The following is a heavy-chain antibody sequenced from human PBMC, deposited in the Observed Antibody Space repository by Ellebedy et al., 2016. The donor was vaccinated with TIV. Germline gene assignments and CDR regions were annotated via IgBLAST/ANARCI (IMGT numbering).Heavy chain of an antibody. J-gene: IGHJ4*02. CDR1: GFTVSNDY. CDR2: IDFDGRES. V-gene: IGHV3-33*08. D-gene: IGHD2-2*01. Sequence: GESLKISXAASGFTVSNDYVSWVRQAPGKGLEWVAGIDFDGRESYYVDSVKGRFTISRDDSESTLYLHMNSLRAEDTALYYCARDTCARPSCFDSWGEGTLVTVSS. CDR3: ARDTCARPSCFDS.